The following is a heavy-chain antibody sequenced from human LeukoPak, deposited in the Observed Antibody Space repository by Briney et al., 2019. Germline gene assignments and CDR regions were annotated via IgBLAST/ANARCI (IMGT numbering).Heavy chain of an antibody. CDR1: GFTFSTYA. D-gene: IGHD2-21*01. Sequence: GGSLRLSCAASGFTFSTYAMHWGRQAPGKGLEYVSAISSNGGSTNYANSVKGRFTISRDNSNNTLYLQMGSLRAEDMAVYYCARTPTGRYSAYCGQGTLVTVSS. CDR3: ARTPTGRYSAY. J-gene: IGHJ4*02. V-gene: IGHV3-64*01. CDR2: ISSNGGST.